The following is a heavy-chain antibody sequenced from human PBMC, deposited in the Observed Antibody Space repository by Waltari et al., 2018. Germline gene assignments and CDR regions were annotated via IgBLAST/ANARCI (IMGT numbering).Heavy chain of an antibody. V-gene: IGHV1-69*12. CDR3: ARGHVIVVVPAAISDAFDI. D-gene: IGHD2-2*01. J-gene: IGHJ3*02. Sequence: QVQLVQSGAEVKKPGSSVKVSCKASGGTFSSYATSWVRQAPGQGLEWMGGIIPIFGTANYAQKFQGRVTITADESTSTAYMELSSLRSEDTAVYYCARGHVIVVVPAAISDAFDIWGQGTMVTVSS. CDR1: GGTFSSYA. CDR2: IIPIFGTA.